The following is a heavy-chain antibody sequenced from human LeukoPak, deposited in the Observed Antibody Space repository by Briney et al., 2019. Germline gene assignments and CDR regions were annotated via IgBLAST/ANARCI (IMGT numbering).Heavy chain of an antibody. D-gene: IGHD5-12*01. V-gene: IGHV4-30-4*01. CDR1: GGSFSGYY. Sequence: SETLSLTCAVYGGSFSGYYWSWIRQPPGKGLEWIGYIYYSGSTYYNPSLKSRVTISVDTSKNQFSLKLSSVTAADTAVYYCARAPGYSGNDSSFDYWGQGTLVTVSS. CDR3: ARAPGYSGNDSSFDY. CDR2: IYYSGST. J-gene: IGHJ4*02.